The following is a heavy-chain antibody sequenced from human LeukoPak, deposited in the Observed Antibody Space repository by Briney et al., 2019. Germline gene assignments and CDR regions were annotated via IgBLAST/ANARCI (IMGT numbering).Heavy chain of an antibody. V-gene: IGHV3-23*01. CDR1: GFSFSSFS. D-gene: IGHD4-17*01. CDR3: VKRGEEGS. J-gene: IGHJ5*02. CDR2: IGDTT. Sequence: GGSLRLSCAASGFSFSSFSMTWVRQALGKGLEWVSSIGDTTYYADSVKGRFIISRDNSKNTLYLQMNSLRADDTAIYYCVKRGEEGSWGQGTLVIVS.